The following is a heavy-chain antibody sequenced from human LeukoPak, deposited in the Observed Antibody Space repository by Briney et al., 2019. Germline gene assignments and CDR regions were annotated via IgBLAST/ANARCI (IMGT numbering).Heavy chain of an antibody. CDR1: GFTFSSYS. Sequence: GGSLRLSCAASGFTFSSYSMNWVRQAPGKGLEWDSSISSSSSYIYYADSVKGRFTISRDNAKNSLYLQMNSLRAEDTAVYYCARDLGDYGDYWGQGTLVTVSS. D-gene: IGHD4-17*01. CDR3: ARDLGDYGDY. J-gene: IGHJ4*02. CDR2: ISSSSSYI. V-gene: IGHV3-21*01.